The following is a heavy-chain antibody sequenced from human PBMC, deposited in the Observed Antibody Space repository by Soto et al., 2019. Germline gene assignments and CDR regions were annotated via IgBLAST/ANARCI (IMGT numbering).Heavy chain of an antibody. CDR3: AKDIRGLRGAYYFDN. D-gene: IGHD3-10*01. V-gene: IGHV3-23*01. Sequence: EVQLLESGGGLVQPGGSLRLSCAASGFSFSGYAMTWVRQAPGKGLEWVSAISGSGSITYYADSVKGRFTISRDNSKNTLDLQMNSLRAEDTAVYYCAKDIRGLRGAYYFDNWGQGILVTVSS. CDR1: GFSFSGYA. CDR2: ISGSGSIT. J-gene: IGHJ4*02.